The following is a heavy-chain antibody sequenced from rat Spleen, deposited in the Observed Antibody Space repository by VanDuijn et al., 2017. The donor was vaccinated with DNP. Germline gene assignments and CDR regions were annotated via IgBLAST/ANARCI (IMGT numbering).Heavy chain of an antibody. V-gene: IGHV5-7*01. J-gene: IGHJ2*01. CDR3: TTDRYSGPVFDY. Sequence: EVQLVESGGGLVQPGRSMKLSCAASGFTFSNYDMAWVRQAPKKGLEWVATISYDGSSTYYRDSVKGRFTISRDNAKSTLYLQMDSLRSEDTATYYCTTDRYSGPVFDYWGQGVMVTVSS. CDR2: ISYDGSST. D-gene: IGHD4-3*01. CDR1: GFTFSNYD.